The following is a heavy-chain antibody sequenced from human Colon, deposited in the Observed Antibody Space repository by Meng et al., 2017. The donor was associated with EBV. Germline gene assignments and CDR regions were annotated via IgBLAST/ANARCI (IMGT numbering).Heavy chain of an antibody. CDR3: ARRTTVNLRSFDS. CDR1: GGSFSGYY. D-gene: IGHD4-17*01. J-gene: IGHJ4*02. Sequence: QVQILEWGAVLLKPSKTLSLTCAVAGGSFSGYYWSWIRQAPGKGLEWIGEINHSGSTKFNPSLESRVSISVDTSENQVSLKLTSVTAADTAVYYCARRTTVNLRSFDSWGQGTLVTVSS. CDR2: INHSGST. V-gene: IGHV4-34*01.